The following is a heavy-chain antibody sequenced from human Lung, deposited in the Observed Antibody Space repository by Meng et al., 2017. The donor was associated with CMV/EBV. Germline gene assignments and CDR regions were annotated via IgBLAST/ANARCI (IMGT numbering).Heavy chain of an antibody. V-gene: IGHV3-7*01. CDR1: GFTFSSYA. CDR3: ARDHSGRGAFDI. J-gene: IGHJ3*02. Sequence: SCAASGFTFSSYAMHWVRQAPGKGLEWVANINQDGSETYYMDSVKGRFTISRDNAKNSLYLQMNSLRAGDTAVYYCARDHSGRGAFDIWGQGTRVTVSS. D-gene: IGHD3-10*01. CDR2: INQDGSET.